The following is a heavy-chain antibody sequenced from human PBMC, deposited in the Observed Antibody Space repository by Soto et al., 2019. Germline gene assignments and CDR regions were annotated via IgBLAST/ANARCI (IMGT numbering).Heavy chain of an antibody. CDR3: ARVDCTNGLCYKQYNWFDP. CDR1: VYSFTIYD. CDR2: MNPNSGNT. V-gene: IGHV1-8*01. J-gene: IGHJ5*02. Sequence: ASVKVSCTSSVYSFTIYDIKWVRQATGQGLEWMGWMNPNSGNTGYAQKFQGRVTMTRNTSISTAYMELSSLRSEDTAVYYCARVDCTNGLCYKQYNWFDPRGQGTLVTVSS. D-gene: IGHD2-8*01.